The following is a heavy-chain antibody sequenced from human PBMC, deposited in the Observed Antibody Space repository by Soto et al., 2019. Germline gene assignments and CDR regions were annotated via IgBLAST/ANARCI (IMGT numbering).Heavy chain of an antibody. CDR3: LRQGFQY. V-gene: IGHV5-51*01. J-gene: IGHJ1*01. CDR1: GYIFSTYW. CDR2: IYPNDSET. Sequence: GASLKISCKGSGYIFSTYWIGWVRQMPGTGLEWMGIIYPNDSETRYTPSFEGQVIISADKSTSTAYLQWRSLKASDTAMYFCLRQGFQYWGQGTPVTVPQ.